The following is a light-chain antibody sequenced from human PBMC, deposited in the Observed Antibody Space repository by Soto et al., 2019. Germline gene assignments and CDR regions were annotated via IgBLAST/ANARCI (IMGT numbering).Light chain of an antibody. CDR3: QQYNSYSPT. Sequence: ESRMTQCPSSLSESLGDRVTTTGRASQSISSYLNWYQQKPGKAPKLLIYDASSLESGVPSRFSGSGSGTEFTLTISSLQPDDFATYYCQQYNSYSPTFGQGTKVDIK. CDR1: QSISSY. CDR2: DAS. J-gene: IGKJ1*01. V-gene: IGKV1-5*01.